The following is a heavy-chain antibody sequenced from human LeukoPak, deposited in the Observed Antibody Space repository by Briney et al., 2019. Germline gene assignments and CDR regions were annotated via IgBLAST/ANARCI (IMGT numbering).Heavy chain of an antibody. V-gene: IGHV4-39*07. CDR2: IYYSGST. J-gene: IGHJ3*02. Sequence: SETLSLTCTVSGGSISSSGYYWGWIRQPPGKGLEWIGSIYYSGSTYYNPSLKSRVTISVDTSKNQFSLKLSSVTAADTAVYYCARDNGDSHAFDIWGQGTMVTVSS. CDR1: GGSISSSGYY. D-gene: IGHD4-17*01. CDR3: ARDNGDSHAFDI.